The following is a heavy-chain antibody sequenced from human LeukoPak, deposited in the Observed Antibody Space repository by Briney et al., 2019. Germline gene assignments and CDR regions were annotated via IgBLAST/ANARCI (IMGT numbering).Heavy chain of an antibody. CDR3: AKQPYQYVSGSPSWLDP. CDR1: GFTFSYYA. J-gene: IGHJ5*02. D-gene: IGHD3-10*01. Sequence: PGGSLRLSCAASGFTFSYYAMTWVRQAPGKGPEWVSGIGGSSGKTFYADSVKGRFTISRDNSKSTLYLQMNTLRAEDTAVYFCAKQPYQYVSGSPSWLDPWGQGTLVTVSS. CDR2: IGGSSGKT. V-gene: IGHV3-23*01.